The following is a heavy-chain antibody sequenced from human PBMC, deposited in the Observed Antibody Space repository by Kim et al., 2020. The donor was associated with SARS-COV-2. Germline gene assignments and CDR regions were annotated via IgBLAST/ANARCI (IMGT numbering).Heavy chain of an antibody. CDR2: INAGNGNT. V-gene: IGHV1-3*01. CDR3: ARDSYSSGWYGENWFDP. J-gene: IGHJ5*02. Sequence: ASVKVSCKASGYTFTSYAMHWVRQAPGQRLEWMGWINAGNGNTKYSQKFQGRVTITRDTSASTAYMELSSLRSEDTAVYYCARDSYSSGWYGENWFDPWGQGTLVTVSS. CDR1: GYTFTSYA. D-gene: IGHD6-19*01.